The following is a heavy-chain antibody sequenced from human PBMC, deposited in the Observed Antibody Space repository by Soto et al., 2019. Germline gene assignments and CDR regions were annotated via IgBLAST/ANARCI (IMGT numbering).Heavy chain of an antibody. CDR2: IYYMGST. J-gene: IGHJ6*02. CDR1: GASISSGGYF. D-gene: IGHD6-13*01. Sequence: QVQLQESGPGLVKPSQTLSLTCTVSGASISSGGYFWSWIRQHPGKGLEWIGYIYYMGSTYYNPALRSRVTISVDTSKNQFSLKLTSVTAADTAVYYCARDLQYSRLFYGMDVWGQGTTVTVSS. CDR3: ARDLQYSRLFYGMDV. V-gene: IGHV4-31*03.